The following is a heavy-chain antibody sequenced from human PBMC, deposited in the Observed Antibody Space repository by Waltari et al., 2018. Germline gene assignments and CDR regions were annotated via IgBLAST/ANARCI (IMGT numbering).Heavy chain of an antibody. J-gene: IGHJ4*02. Sequence: EVQLVESGGRLVQPGGSLRLSCVASGFIFSDHYMDWVRQVPGKGLEWVGRIRNKANRYTTDYAASVTGRFIVSRDDSKNSLYLQMTTLKSEDTATYYCTRVTNWSYDEWGQGTLVTVSS. CDR2: IRNKANRYTT. D-gene: IGHD1-7*01. CDR3: TRVTNWSYDE. V-gene: IGHV3-72*01. CDR1: GFIFSDHY.